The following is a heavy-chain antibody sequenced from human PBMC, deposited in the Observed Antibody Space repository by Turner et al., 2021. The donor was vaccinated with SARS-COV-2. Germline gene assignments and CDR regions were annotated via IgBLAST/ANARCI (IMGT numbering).Heavy chain of an antibody. CDR2: LFNSGSI. V-gene: IGHV4-31*03. Sequence: QVQLQESGPGLVKPSETLSLTCSVSGDSISRSVYYWNWLRQQPGKGLEWIGYLFNSGSIHYNPSFRGRTTISTDTSKNQLSLELTYVTAADTAVYYCARDREGDNRQDALDIWGHGTLVTVSS. CDR3: ARDREGDNRQDALDI. J-gene: IGHJ3*02. CDR1: GDSISRSVYY. D-gene: IGHD3-16*01.